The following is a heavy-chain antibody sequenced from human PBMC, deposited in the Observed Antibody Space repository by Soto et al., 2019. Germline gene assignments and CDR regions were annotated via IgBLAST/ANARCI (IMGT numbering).Heavy chain of an antibody. D-gene: IGHD4-17*01. Sequence: EVQLVESGGGLVKPGGSLRPSCAASGLSFSSYSMNWVRQAPGRGLEWVSSISSLSNHIYYADSVKGRFTISRDNAKNSLYQQMNSLRAEDTAVYYCARDEYGDFFDYWGQGTLVTVSS. J-gene: IGHJ4*02. CDR1: GLSFSSYS. V-gene: IGHV3-21*01. CDR3: ARDEYGDFFDY. CDR2: ISSLSNHI.